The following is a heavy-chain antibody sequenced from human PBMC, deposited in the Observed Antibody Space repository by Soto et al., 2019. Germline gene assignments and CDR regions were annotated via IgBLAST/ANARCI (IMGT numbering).Heavy chain of an antibody. V-gene: IGHV1-18*01. Sequence: ASVKVSCKASGYTFTSYGISWVRQAPGQGLEWMGWISAYNGNTNYAQKLQGRVTMTTDTSTSTAYMELRSLRSDDTAVYYCARIITMVRGVKGFDYWGQGTLVTVSS. CDR3: ARIITMVRGVKGFDY. D-gene: IGHD3-10*01. J-gene: IGHJ4*02. CDR2: ISAYNGNT. CDR1: GYTFTSYG.